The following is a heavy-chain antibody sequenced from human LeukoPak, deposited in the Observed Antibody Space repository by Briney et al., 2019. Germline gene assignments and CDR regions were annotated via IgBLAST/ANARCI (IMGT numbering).Heavy chain of an antibody. V-gene: IGHV4-39*01. CDR2: IYYSGST. CDR3: ARLPLSMSGYPPDY. D-gene: IGHD3-3*01. Sequence: SETLSLTCTVSGGSITTSSYSWGWIRQPPGKGLEWIGNIYYSGSTSYNPSLTSRVTMSVDTSKNQFSLNLTSVTAADTAVYYCARLPLSMSGYPPDYWGQGTLVSVSS. J-gene: IGHJ4*02. CDR1: GGSITTSSYS.